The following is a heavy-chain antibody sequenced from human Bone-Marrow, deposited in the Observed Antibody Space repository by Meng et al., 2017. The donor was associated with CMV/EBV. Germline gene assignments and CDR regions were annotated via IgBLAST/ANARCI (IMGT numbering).Heavy chain of an antibody. Sequence: GESLKISCAASGFTFSSYAMHWVRQAPGKGLEWVAVISYDGSNKYYADSVKGRFTISRDNSKNTLYLQMNSLRAEDTAVYYCAREYSSSWTRGYYYYYGMDVWGQGTTVT. V-gene: IGHV3-30-3*01. J-gene: IGHJ6*02. D-gene: IGHD6-13*01. CDR2: ISYDGSNK. CDR3: AREYSSSWTRGYYYYYGMDV. CDR1: GFTFSSYA.